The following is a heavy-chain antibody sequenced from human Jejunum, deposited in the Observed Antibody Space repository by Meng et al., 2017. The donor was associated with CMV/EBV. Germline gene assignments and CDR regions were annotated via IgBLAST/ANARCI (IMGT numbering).Heavy chain of an antibody. Sequence: LACAASGFTYSSPWMNWVRQAPGKGLEWVGRIKNKPNGATTDYAEPVKGRFTISRDDSKNMLYLQMNSLKTEDTAVYYCATENYGLVDWGQGTLVTVSS. D-gene: IGHD4-17*01. J-gene: IGHJ4*02. CDR2: IKNKPNGATT. CDR1: GFTYSSPW. CDR3: ATENYGLVD. V-gene: IGHV3-15*07.